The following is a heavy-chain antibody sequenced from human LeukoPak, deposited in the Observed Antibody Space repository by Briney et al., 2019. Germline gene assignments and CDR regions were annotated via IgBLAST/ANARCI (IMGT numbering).Heavy chain of an antibody. V-gene: IGHV4-34*01. CDR3: ARRSLYGSGSKNWFDP. CDR2: INHSGST. Sequence: SETLSLTCAVYGGSFSGYYWSWIRQPPGKGLEWIGEINHSGSTNYNPSLKSRVTMSVDTSKNQFSLKLSSVTAADTAVYYCARRSLYGSGSKNWFDPWGQGTLVTVSS. D-gene: IGHD3-10*01. J-gene: IGHJ5*02. CDR1: GGSFSGYY.